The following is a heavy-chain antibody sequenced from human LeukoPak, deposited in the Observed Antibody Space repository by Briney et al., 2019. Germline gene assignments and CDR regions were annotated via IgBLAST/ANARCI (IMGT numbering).Heavy chain of an antibody. V-gene: IGHV4-30-4*01. CDR1: GGSISSGDYC. J-gene: IGHJ5*02. Sequence: PSETLSLTCTVSGGSISSGDYCWSWIRQPPGKGLEWIGYIYYSGSTYYNPSLKSRVTISVDTSKNQFSLKLSSVTAADTAVYYCARALHDYVWGSYRPHWFDPWGQGTLVTVSS. CDR3: ARALHDYVWGSYRPHWFDP. D-gene: IGHD3-16*02. CDR2: IYYSGST.